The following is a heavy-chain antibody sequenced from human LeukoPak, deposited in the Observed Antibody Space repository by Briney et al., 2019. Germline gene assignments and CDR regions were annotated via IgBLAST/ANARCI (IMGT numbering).Heavy chain of an antibody. V-gene: IGHV4-34*01. CDR1: GGSFSGYY. CDR2: INHSGST. D-gene: IGHD3-22*01. J-gene: IGHJ4*02. CDR3: ARVASVLNDDSGGYYYSYNIYYFDY. Sequence: SETLSLTCAVYGGSFSGYYWSWIRQPPGKGLEWIGEINHSGSTNYNPSLKSRVTISVDTSKNQFSLKLSSVTAADTAVYYCARVASVLNDDSGGYYYSYNIYYFDYWGQGTLVTVSS.